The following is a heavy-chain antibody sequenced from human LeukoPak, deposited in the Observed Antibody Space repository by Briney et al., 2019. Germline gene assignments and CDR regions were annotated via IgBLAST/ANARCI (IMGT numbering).Heavy chain of an antibody. CDR2: IYSSGST. CDR1: GGSISSYY. J-gene: IGHJ4*02. CDR3: VRGVYYDLLTGYYPGGFDY. D-gene: IGHD3-9*01. Sequence: PSGTLSLTCTVSGGSISSYYGSWIRQPAGKGLEWIGRIYSSGSTNYNPSLKSRVTMSVDTPKNQFSLKLSSVTAADTAVYYCVRGVYYDLLTGYYPGGFDYWGQGSLVTVSS. V-gene: IGHV4-4*07.